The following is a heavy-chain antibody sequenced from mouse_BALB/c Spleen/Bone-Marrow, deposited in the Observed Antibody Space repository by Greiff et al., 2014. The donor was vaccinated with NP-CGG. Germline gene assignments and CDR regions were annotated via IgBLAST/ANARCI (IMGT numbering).Heavy chain of an antibody. CDR3: ARGKGIYLGFVY. J-gene: IGHJ3*01. V-gene: IGHV14-3*02. Sequence: EVQLQQSGAELVKPGASVKLSCTASGFNIKDTYMNWVKQRPEQGLEWIGRIEPANGNTKYDPKFQGKATITTDTSSNTAYLQLSSLTSEDTAVYYCARGKGIYLGFVYWGQGTLVTVSA. CDR1: GFNIKDTY. D-gene: IGHD2-1*01. CDR2: IEPANGNT.